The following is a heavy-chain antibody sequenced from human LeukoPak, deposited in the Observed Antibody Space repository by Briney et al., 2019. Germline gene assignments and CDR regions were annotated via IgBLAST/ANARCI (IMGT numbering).Heavy chain of an antibody. CDR2: IWYDGSKK. J-gene: IGHJ4*02. Sequence: PGGSLRLSCSASGFTFSNFGMHWVRQAPGKELEWVADIWYDGSKKYYADSVKGRFTISKDNSKNTLYLQLNSLRAEDTAVYYCARNGGGSYHGDYWGQGTLVTVSS. V-gene: IGHV3-33*01. CDR3: ARNGGGSYHGDY. D-gene: IGHD3-16*02. CDR1: GFTFSNFG.